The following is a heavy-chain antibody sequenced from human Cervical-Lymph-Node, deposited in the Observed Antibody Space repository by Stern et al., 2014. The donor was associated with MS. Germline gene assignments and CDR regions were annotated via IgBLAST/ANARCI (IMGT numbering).Heavy chain of an antibody. CDR2: ISYDGGEK. D-gene: IGHD4-11*01. J-gene: IGHJ4*02. CDR3: AKAAVDYSMYFPEY. Sequence: QVQLVESGGGVVQPGTSLRLSCVASGFTFSMSGMHWVRQAPGKGLEWVAIISYDGGEKHFADSVKGRFTISRDNSENTVYLQLNSLRPEDTAVYFCAKAAVDYSMYFPEYWGQGTLVTVSS. CDR1: GFTFSMSG. V-gene: IGHV3-30*18.